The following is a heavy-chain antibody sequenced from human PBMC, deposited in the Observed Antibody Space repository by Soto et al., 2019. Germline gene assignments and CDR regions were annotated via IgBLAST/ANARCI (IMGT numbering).Heavy chain of an antibody. D-gene: IGHD3-22*01. Sequence: SETLSLTCTVSSGSIINYYWSWIRQPPGKGLEYIGYIYNSGSTYYNPSLRSRVTISVDTSKNQFSLKLTSVTAADTAVYYCARENYGGSGAPFLDYWGQGTLVTVSS. CDR1: SGSIINYY. CDR2: IYNSGST. CDR3: ARENYGGSGAPFLDY. V-gene: IGHV4-59*01. J-gene: IGHJ4*02.